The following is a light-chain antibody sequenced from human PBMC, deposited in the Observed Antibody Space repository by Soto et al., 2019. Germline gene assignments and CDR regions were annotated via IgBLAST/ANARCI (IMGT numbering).Light chain of an antibody. J-gene: IGKJ1*01. CDR3: QQYYSTLPT. CDR2: RAS. V-gene: IGKV4-1*01. CDR1: QSVLYSSNNKNY. Sequence: DIVMTQSPDSLAVSLGERATINCKSSQSVLYSSNNKNYLAWYQQKPGQPPKLLIYRASTRESGVPDRFSGSGSGTDFTLTISSLQAEEVAVYDCQQYYSTLPTFGQGTKVEIK.